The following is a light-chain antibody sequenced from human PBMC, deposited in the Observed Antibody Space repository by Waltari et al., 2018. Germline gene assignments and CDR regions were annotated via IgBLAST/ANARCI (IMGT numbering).Light chain of an antibody. J-gene: IGKJ1*01. CDR2: LGS. V-gene: IGKV2-28*01. CDR3: MQALQTPWT. Sequence: DIVMTQSPLSLPVTPGEPASISCKSSQSLLYSNGYNYVDWYLQTPGQSPQLLVYLGSNRASGVPERFSGSGSGTDFTLTISRVESEDVGIYYCMQALQTPWTFGQGTKVEIK. CDR1: QSLLYSNGYNY.